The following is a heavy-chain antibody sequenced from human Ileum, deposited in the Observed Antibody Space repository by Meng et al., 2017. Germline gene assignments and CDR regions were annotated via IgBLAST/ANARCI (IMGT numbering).Heavy chain of an antibody. CDR1: GFTFNNYG. J-gene: IGHJ4*02. CDR2: IWHDGKNK. V-gene: IGHV3-33*01. CDR3: ARDPGREGPIDY. D-gene: IGHD1-26*01. Sequence: QVHLGESGGGVGQPGTSLRLSCVASGFTFNNYGMHWVRQAPGKGLEWVAVIWHDGKNKYYGDSVRDRFTISRDNSKNILYLQLTSLTAEDTAVYYCARDPGREGPIDYWGQGTLVTVSS.